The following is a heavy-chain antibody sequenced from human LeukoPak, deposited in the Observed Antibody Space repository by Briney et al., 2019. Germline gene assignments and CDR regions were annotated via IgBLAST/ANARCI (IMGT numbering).Heavy chain of an antibody. V-gene: IGHV1-18*01. CDR3: AGPSSSWSEYFQH. Sequence: ASVKVSCKASGYTFTSYGISWVRQAPGQGLEWMGWISAYNGNTNYAQKLQGRVTMTTDTSTSAAYMELRSLRSDDTAVYYCAGPSSSWSEYFQHWGQGTLVTVSS. CDR2: ISAYNGNT. D-gene: IGHD6-13*01. J-gene: IGHJ1*01. CDR1: GYTFTSYG.